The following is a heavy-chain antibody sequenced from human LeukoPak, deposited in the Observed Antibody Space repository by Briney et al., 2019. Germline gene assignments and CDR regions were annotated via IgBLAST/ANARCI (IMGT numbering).Heavy chain of an antibody. CDR1: GFTFSSYA. CDR2: ISYDGSNK. D-gene: IGHD3-22*01. CDR3: AKDTSPYYDKKGDAFDI. V-gene: IGHV3-30-3*01. J-gene: IGHJ3*02. Sequence: PGRSLRLSCAASGFTFSSYAMHWVRQAPGKGLEWVAVISYDGSNKYYADSVKGRFTISRDNSKNTLYLQMNSLRAEDTAVYYCAKDTSPYYDKKGDAFDIWGQGTMVTVSS.